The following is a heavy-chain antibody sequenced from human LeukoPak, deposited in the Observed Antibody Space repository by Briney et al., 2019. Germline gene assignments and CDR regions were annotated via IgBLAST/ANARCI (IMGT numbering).Heavy chain of an antibody. CDR2: ISGSGGST. D-gene: IGHD3-10*01. V-gene: IGHV3-23*01. J-gene: IGHJ4*02. CDR1: GFTFSSYG. CDR3: AKGYGSGGSGSYSLGNYFDY. Sequence: GGSLRLSCAASGFTFSSYGVSWVRQAPGKGLEWVSGISGSGGSTYYADSVKGRFTISRDNSKNTLYLQMNSLRAEDTAVYYCAKGYGSGGSGSYSLGNYFDYWGQGTLVTVSS.